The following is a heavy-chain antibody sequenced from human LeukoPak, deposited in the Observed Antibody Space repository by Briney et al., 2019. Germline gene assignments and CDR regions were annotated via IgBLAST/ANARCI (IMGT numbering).Heavy chain of an antibody. CDR2: IYYTGRT. CDR1: GGSLNTYY. D-gene: IGHD6-13*01. Sequence: PSETLSLTCTVSGGSLNTYYWTWIRQPPGKGLEWLGFIYYTGRTKYNSSLKSRVTISVDTSKNQFSLKLSSVTAADTAVYYCARLGYSSSWYLKSYFDYWGQGTLVTVSS. CDR3: ARLGYSSSWYLKSYFDY. V-gene: IGHV4-59*08. J-gene: IGHJ4*02.